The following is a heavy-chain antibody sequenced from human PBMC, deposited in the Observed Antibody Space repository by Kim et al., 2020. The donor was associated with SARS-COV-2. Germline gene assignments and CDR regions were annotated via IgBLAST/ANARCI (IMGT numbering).Heavy chain of an antibody. CDR3: ARTMIRLHYGSGSANYYYYGMDV. D-gene: IGHD3-10*01. J-gene: IGHJ6*02. V-gene: IGHV1-3*01. CDR1: GYTFTSYA. CDR2: INAGNGNT. Sequence: ASVKVSCKASGYTFTSYAMHWVRQAPGQRLEWMGWINAGNGNTKYSQKFQGRVTITRDTSASTAYMELSSLRSEDTAVYYCARTMIRLHYGSGSANYYYYGMDVWGQGTTVTVSS.